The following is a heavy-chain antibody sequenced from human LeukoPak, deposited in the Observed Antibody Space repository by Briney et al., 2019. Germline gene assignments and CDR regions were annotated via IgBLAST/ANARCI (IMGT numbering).Heavy chain of an antibody. J-gene: IGHJ6*03. Sequence: SVTVSCKASGGTFSSYASSWVRQAPGQGLEGMGGIIPIFGTANYAQKFQGRVTITTDESTSTAYMELSSLRSEDTAVYYCARDEGEVDTAYYYYMDVWGKGTTVTVSS. V-gene: IGHV1-69*05. CDR2: IIPIFGTA. D-gene: IGHD5-18*01. CDR1: GGTFSSYA. CDR3: ARDEGEVDTAYYYYMDV.